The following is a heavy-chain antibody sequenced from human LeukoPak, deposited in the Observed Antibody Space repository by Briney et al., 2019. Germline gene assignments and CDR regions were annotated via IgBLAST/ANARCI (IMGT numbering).Heavy chain of an antibody. J-gene: IGHJ4*02. CDR3: ARVGGRYSPLGY. Sequence: GGSLRLSCAASAFTFSSYWMSWVRQAPGKGLEWVANIKQDGSEKYYVDSVKGRFTISRDNDKNSLFLQMTSLRAEDTAVYYCARVGGRYSPLGYWGQGTLVTVSS. CDR1: AFTFSSYW. V-gene: IGHV3-7*01. D-gene: IGHD3-16*02. CDR2: IKQDGSEK.